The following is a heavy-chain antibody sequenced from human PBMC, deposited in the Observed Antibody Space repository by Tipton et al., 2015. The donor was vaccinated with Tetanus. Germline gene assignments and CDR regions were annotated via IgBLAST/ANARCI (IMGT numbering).Heavy chain of an antibody. CDR3: ARGMAEASNCGGDCYSDY. V-gene: IGHV3-21*06. Sequence: SLRLSCTASGFTFSKYSMNWVRQAPGKGLEWVSLISSGSMTIYYSDSVKGRFTISRDNAKTSVFLQMDSLRAEDTAVYSCARGMAEASNCGGDCYSDYWGQGTLVTVSS. J-gene: IGHJ4*02. CDR1: GFTFSKYS. CDR2: ISSGSMTI. D-gene: IGHD2-21*02.